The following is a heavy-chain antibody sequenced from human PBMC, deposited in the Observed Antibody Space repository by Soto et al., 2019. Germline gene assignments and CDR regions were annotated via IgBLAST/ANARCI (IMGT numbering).Heavy chain of an antibody. D-gene: IGHD5-12*01. CDR2: ISSSGRTI. J-gene: IGHJ4*02. V-gene: IGHV3-48*03. CDR1: GFTFSSYS. CDR3: ARDPEKYSGSDLGLDY. Sequence: PGWSLRLSCAASGFTFSSYSMSWVLQAPGKGLEWIEYISSSGRTISYADSVKGRFTISRDNANNSLYLQMNSLRAEDTAVYYCARDPEKYSGSDLGLDYWGQGTLVTVSS.